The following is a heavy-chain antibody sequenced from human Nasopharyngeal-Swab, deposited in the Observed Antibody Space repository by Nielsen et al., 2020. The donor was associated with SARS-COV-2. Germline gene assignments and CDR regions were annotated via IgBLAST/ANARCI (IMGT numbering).Heavy chain of an antibody. D-gene: IGHD5-18*01. CDR2: IDTNTGNP. V-gene: IGHV7-4-1*02. CDR3: ATGLLGYTYAFGN. Sequence: WVRQAPGQGLEWMGWIDTNTGNPTYAQGFTGRFVFSLDTSVSTAYLQISSFKAEDTAMYYCATGLLGYTYAFGNWGQGTLVTVSS. J-gene: IGHJ4*02.